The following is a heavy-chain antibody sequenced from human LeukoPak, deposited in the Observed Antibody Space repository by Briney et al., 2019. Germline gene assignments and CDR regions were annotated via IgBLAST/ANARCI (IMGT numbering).Heavy chain of an antibody. CDR3: ARGPWFGELGYYYYYMDV. J-gene: IGHJ6*03. CDR1: GGSFSGYY. V-gene: IGHV4-34*01. Sequence: SETLSLTCAPYGGSFSGYYWSWIRHPPGKRLEWIGENNHSGSTNYSPSLKSRGTISVDTSKNQFSLKLSSVTAADTAVYYCARGPWFGELGYYYYYMDVWGKGTTVTVSS. D-gene: IGHD3-10*01. CDR2: NNHSGST.